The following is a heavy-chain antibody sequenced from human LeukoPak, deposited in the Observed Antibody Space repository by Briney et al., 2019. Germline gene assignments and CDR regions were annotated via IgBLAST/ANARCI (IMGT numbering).Heavy chain of an antibody. J-gene: IGHJ4*02. D-gene: IGHD3-16*01. CDR1: GGSISSSSYY. V-gene: IGHV4-61*03. CDR2: FYNSGRS. CDR3: TRGAGWLIDY. Sequence: SETLSLTCTVSGGSISSSSYYWSWIRQPPGKGLEWIGYFYNSGRSTYNPSLKSRVTISADTSKNHFSLKLNSVTTAGTAVYYCTRGAGWLIDYWGQGILVTVSS.